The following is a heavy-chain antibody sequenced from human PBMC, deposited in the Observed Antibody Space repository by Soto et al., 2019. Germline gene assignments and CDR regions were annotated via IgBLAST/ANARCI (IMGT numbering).Heavy chain of an antibody. D-gene: IGHD5-12*01. CDR1: GGSISSYY. CDR3: ARGDGYNFDY. Sequence: SETLSLTCTVSGGSISSYYWSWIRQPPGKGLEWIGYIYYSGSTNYNPSLKSRVTISVDTSKKQFSLKLSSVTASDTAVYYCARGDGYNFDYWGQGTLVTVSS. V-gene: IGHV4-59*01. CDR2: IYYSGST. J-gene: IGHJ4*02.